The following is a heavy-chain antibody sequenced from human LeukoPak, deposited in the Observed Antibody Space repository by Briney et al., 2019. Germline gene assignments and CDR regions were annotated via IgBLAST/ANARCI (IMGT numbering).Heavy chain of an antibody. CDR1: GFTFSTFA. Sequence: GGSLRLSCAASGFTFSTFAMIWVRQPPGKGLEWVSSIFPSGGEIHYADSVRGRFTISRDNSKSILSLQMNSLIAEDTAIYYCAKPSRDFDSSGYSHFDYWGQGTLVTVSS. V-gene: IGHV3-23*01. J-gene: IGHJ4*02. CDR2: IFPSGGEI. D-gene: IGHD3-22*01. CDR3: AKPSRDFDSSGYSHFDY.